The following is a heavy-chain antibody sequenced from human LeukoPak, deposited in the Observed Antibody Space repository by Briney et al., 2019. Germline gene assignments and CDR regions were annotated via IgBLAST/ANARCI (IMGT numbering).Heavy chain of an antibody. CDR1: GFTFSSYA. CDR3: AKDLPASCSSTSCYEIPFDY. Sequence: GGSLRLSCAASGFTFSSYAMSWVRQAPGKGLEWVSAISGSGGSTYYADSVKGRFTIPRDNSKNTLYLQMNSLRAEDTAVYYCAKDLPASCSSTSCYEIPFDYWGQGTLVTVSS. V-gene: IGHV3-23*01. J-gene: IGHJ4*02. D-gene: IGHD2-2*01. CDR2: ISGSGGST.